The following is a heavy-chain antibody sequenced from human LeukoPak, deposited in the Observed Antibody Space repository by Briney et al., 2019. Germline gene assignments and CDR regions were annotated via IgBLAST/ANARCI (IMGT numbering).Heavy chain of an antibody. D-gene: IGHD3-10*01. CDR2: ISGSGGST. CDR3: AKMYGSGSYAYYYYGMDV. J-gene: IGHJ6*04. V-gene: IGHV3-23*01. Sequence: GVLRLSCAASGFTFSSYAMSWIRQPPGKGQEWVSAISGSGGSTYYADSVKGRFTISSDISKNTLYLQMNSLRAEDTAVYYCAKMYGSGSYAYYYYGMDVWGKGTTVTVSS. CDR1: GFTFSSYA.